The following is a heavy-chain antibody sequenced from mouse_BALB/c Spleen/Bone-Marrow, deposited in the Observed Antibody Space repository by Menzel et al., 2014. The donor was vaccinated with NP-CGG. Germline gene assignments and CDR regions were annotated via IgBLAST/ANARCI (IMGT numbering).Heavy chain of an antibody. V-gene: IGHV7-3*02. CDR1: GFTFTDYY. J-gene: IGHJ2*01. Sequence: DVMLVESGGGLVQPGGSLILSCAPSGFTFTDYYMSWVRQPPGKALEWLGFIRNKANGYTTEYSASVKGRFTISRDNSQSILYLQMNTLRAEDSATYYCARYDVYYYFDYWGQGTTLTVSS. CDR3: ARYDVYYYFDY. CDR2: IRNKANGYTT. D-gene: IGHD2-3*01.